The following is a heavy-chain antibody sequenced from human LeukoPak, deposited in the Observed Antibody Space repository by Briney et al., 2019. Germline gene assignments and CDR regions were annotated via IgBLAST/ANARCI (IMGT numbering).Heavy chain of an antibody. J-gene: IGHJ4*02. CDR3: ARAIDYGEIDY. Sequence: PSETLSLTCAVYGGSFSGYYWSWIRQPPGKGLEWIGEINHSGSTNYNPSLKSRVTISVDTSKNQFSLKLSSVTAADTAVYYCARAIDYGEIDYWGQGTLVTVSS. CDR2: INHSGST. CDR1: GGSFSGYY. D-gene: IGHD4-17*01. V-gene: IGHV4-34*01.